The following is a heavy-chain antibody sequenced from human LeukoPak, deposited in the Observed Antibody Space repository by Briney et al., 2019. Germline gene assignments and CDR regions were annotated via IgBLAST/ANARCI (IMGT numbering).Heavy chain of an antibody. Sequence: GGSLRLSCAASGFTFSNAFMSWVRQAPGKGLEWVSPIKTKTDGGTTDYAAPVKGRFTFSREDSKETLYLQMDRLETEDTAVYYCTTEGRGGYDYWGQGTLVTVSS. V-gene: IGHV3-15*01. D-gene: IGHD5-24*01. J-gene: IGHJ4*02. CDR2: IKTKTDGGTT. CDR3: TTEGRGGYDY. CDR1: GFTFSNAF.